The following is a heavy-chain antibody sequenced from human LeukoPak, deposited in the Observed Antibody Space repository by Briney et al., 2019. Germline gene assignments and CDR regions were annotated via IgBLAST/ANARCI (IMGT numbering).Heavy chain of an antibody. CDR2: MNPKSGAT. V-gene: IGHV1-2*02. CDR3: ARDRSDYYYYYMDV. J-gene: IGHJ6*03. CDR1: GYTFTGYY. Sequence: ASVKVSCKASGYTFTGYYMHWVRQAPGQGLEWMGWMNPKSGATDYARKFQGRVTMTRDTSISTAYMELSRLRSDDTAVYYCARDRSDYYYYYMDVWGKGTTVTVSS.